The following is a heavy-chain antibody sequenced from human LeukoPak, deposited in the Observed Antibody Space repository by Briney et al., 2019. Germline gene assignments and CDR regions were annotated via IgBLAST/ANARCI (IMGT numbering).Heavy chain of an antibody. D-gene: IGHD2-15*01. Sequence: GGSLGLSCVAPGLTFSNSAMHWVRQAPGKGLEWVAIMSFDGSHERYGDSVKGRFTLSRDNSKNTLYLQINSLRTEDTAVYYCARGGKCSDGKCYLIDYWGQGTLVTVSS. J-gene: IGHJ4*02. V-gene: IGHV3-30*04. CDR2: MSFDGSHE. CDR1: GLTFSNSA. CDR3: ARGGKCSDGKCYLIDY.